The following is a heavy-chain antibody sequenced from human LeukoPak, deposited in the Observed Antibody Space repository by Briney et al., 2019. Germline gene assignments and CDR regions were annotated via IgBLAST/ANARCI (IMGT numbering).Heavy chain of an antibody. CDR3: ARRTYYDFWSKRPPFDY. Sequence: SETLSLTCTVSGGSISSSSYDWGWIRQPPGKGLEWIGSIYYSGSTYYNPSLKSRVTISVDTSKNQFSLKLSSVTAADTAVYYCARRTYYDFWSKRPPFDYWGQGTLVTVSS. D-gene: IGHD3-3*01. J-gene: IGHJ4*02. CDR2: IYYSGST. V-gene: IGHV4-39*01. CDR1: GGSISSSSYD.